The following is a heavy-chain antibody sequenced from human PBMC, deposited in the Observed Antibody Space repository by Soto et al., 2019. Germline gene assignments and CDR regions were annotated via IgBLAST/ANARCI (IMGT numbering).Heavy chain of an antibody. J-gene: IGHJ6*02. CDR1: GDSVSSNSAA. V-gene: IGHV6-1*01. CDR3: ARGFGITIFGVVIILAYYYYYGMDV. CDR2: TYYRSKWYN. D-gene: IGHD3-3*01. Sequence: SQTLSRTCAICGDSVSSNSAAWNWIRQSPSRGLEWLGRTYYRSKWYNDCAVSVKSRITINPDTSKNQFSLQLNSVTPEDTAVYYCARGFGITIFGVVIILAYYYYYGMDVWGQGTTVTVSS.